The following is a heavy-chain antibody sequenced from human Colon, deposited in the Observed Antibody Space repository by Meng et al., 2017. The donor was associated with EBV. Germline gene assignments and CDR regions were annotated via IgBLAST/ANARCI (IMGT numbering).Heavy chain of an antibody. J-gene: IGHJ4*02. V-gene: IGHV3-15*01. CDR2: IKRASDGGTT. CDR3: TDVGGDMI. CDR1: GFAFTNSH. D-gene: IGHD3-10*01. Sequence: EGQVVGSGGGLVKRGESLRLSCAASGFAFTNSHMTWVRQAPGKGLEWVGRIKRASDGGTTDYAAPVKGRFTISRDDSKSTVYLQMNSLKSEDTGVYYCTDVGGDMIWGQGTLVTVSS.